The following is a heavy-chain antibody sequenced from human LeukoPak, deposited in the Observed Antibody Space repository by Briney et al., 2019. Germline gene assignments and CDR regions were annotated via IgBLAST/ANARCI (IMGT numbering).Heavy chain of an antibody. Sequence: SETLSLTCTVSGGSISSSSYYWGWIRQPPGKGLEWIGSIYYSGSTYYNPSLKSRVTISVDTSKNQFSLKLSSVTAADTAVYYCARDPELERRWGPYYMDVWGKGTTVTVSS. CDR1: GGSISSSSYY. D-gene: IGHD1-1*01. CDR2: IYYSGST. CDR3: ARDPELERRWGPYYMDV. J-gene: IGHJ6*03. V-gene: IGHV4-39*07.